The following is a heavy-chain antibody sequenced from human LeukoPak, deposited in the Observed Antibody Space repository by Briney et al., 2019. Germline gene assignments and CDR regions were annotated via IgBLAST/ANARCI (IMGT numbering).Heavy chain of an antibody. CDR1: GGSFSGYY. CDR2: INHSGTT. J-gene: IGHJ5*02. Sequence: PSETLSLTCAVYGGSFSGYYWSWIRQPPGKGLEWIGEINHSGTTNYNPSLKSRVTISVDTSKNQFSLKLSSVTAADTAVYYCARGRWFDPWGQGTLVPVSS. CDR3: ARGRWFDP. V-gene: IGHV4-34*01.